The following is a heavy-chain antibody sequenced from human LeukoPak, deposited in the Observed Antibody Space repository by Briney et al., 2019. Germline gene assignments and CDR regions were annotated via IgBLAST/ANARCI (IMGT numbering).Heavy chain of an antibody. V-gene: IGHV3-9*01. D-gene: IGHD3-10*01. CDR3: ARDGRESRTYDPWFGS. CDR2: ITWNGVAI. Sequence: PGGSLRLSCAASGFTFETYAMHWVRQGPGKGLEWVSGITWNGVAIDYADSVRGRLTISRDNAKNFMYLQMNSLRPEDTAFYYCARDGRESRTYDPWFGSWGPGSLVTVSS. J-gene: IGHJ5*01. CDR1: GFTFETYA.